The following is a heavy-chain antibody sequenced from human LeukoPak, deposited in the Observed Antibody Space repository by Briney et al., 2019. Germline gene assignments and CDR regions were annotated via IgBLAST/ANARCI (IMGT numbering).Heavy chain of an antibody. Sequence: GGSLRLSCAASGFTVSSNYMSWVRQAPGKGLEWVSVIYSGGSTYYADSVKGRFTISRDNSKNTLYLQMNSLRAEDTAVYYCARTNARGVIITWGQGTLVTVSS. CDR1: GFTVSSNY. CDR2: IYSGGST. D-gene: IGHD3-10*01. J-gene: IGHJ4*02. V-gene: IGHV3-53*01. CDR3: ARTNARGVIIT.